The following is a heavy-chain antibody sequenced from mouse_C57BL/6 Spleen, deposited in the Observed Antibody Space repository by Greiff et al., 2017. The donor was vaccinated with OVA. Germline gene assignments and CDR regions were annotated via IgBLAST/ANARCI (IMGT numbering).Heavy chain of an antibody. CDR2: IRSKSNNYAT. J-gene: IGHJ4*01. D-gene: IGHD1-1*01. CDR3: VRHPNLFSMDY. CDR1: GFSFNTYA. V-gene: IGHV10-1*01. Sequence: VQLKQSGGGLVQPKGSLKLSCAASGFSFNTYAMNWVRQAPGKGLEWVARIRSKSNNYATYYADSVKDRFTISRDDSESMLYLQMNNLKTEDTAMYYCVRHPNLFSMDYWGQGTSVTVSS.